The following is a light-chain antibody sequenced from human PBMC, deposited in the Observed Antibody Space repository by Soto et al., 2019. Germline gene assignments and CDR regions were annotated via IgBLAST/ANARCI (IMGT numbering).Light chain of an antibody. CDR1: QSVSSTY. Sequence: ERVMTQSPATLSLSPGERATLSCRASQSVSSTYLAWYQQRPGQAPRLLIYGASSRATGIPDRFSGSGSGTDFTLTISRLEPEDFAVYYCHQYSSSTKTFGQGTKVDTK. CDR2: GAS. CDR3: HQYSSSTKT. V-gene: IGKV3-20*01. J-gene: IGKJ1*01.